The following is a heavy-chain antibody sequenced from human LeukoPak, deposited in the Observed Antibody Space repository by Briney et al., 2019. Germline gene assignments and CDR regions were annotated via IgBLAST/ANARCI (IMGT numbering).Heavy chain of an antibody. CDR3: ARQPHFGAWYVWFDP. CDR2: IDYGRST. V-gene: IGHV4-59*08. J-gene: IGHJ5*02. CDR1: GGSISSYY. D-gene: IGHD6-19*01. Sequence: PSETLSPTCTVSGGSISSYYWSWIRQPPGKGLEWIGYIDYGRSTNYNPSLKSRVSISADTSKNQFSLNLTSVTAADTAVYYCARQPHFGAWYVWFDPWGQGALVTVSS.